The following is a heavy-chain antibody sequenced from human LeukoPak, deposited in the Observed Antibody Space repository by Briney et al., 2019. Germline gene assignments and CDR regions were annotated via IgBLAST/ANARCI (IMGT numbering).Heavy chain of an antibody. Sequence: PGRSLGLSCAASGFTFSSYAMHWVRQAPGKGLEWVAVISYDGSNKYYADSVKGRFTISRDNSKNMLYLQMNSLRAEDTAVYYCARDDCSGGSCYLVRGMDVWGQGTTVTVSS. CDR3: ARDDCSGGSCYLVRGMDV. CDR1: GFTFSSYA. V-gene: IGHV3-30-3*01. J-gene: IGHJ6*02. D-gene: IGHD2-15*01. CDR2: ISYDGSNK.